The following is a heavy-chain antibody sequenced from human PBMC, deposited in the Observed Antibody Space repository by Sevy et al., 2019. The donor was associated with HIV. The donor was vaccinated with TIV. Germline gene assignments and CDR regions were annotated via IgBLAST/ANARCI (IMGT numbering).Heavy chain of an antibody. D-gene: IGHD3-10*01. J-gene: IGHJ4*02. CDR2: IFHSGTT. CDR3: ARVFPGVRGVCGNY. Sequence: SQTPSLTRTVSGYSISSGYFWGWIRQPPGKGLEWIGTIFHSGTTYYHPSLNSRVNISVDTSNNHCSLKLDSVTAADTAVYYCARVFPGVRGVCGNYWGQGTLVTVSS. V-gene: IGHV4-38-2*02. CDR1: GYSISSGYF.